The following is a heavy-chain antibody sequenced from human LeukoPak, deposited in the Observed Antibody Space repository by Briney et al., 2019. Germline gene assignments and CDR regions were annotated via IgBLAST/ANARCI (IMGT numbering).Heavy chain of an antibody. V-gene: IGHV3-21*01. J-gene: IGHJ6*02. CDR1: GFTFSRYS. CDR3: ARGSSGWSLRGYGMDV. Sequence: GGSLRLSCEASGFTFSRYSMNWVRQAPGKGLEWVSSISSSSSYIYYADSVKGRFTISRDNAKNSLYLQMNSLRAEDTAVYYCARGSSGWSLRGYGMDVWGQGTTVTVSS. D-gene: IGHD6-19*01. CDR2: ISSSSSYI.